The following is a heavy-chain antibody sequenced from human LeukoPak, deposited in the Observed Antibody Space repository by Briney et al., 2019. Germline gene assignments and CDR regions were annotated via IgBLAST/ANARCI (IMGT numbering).Heavy chain of an antibody. CDR2: VYYSGST. Sequence: SETLSLTCTVSGGSVSSKTYYWGWIRQTPGKGLEWIGNVYYSGSTYKNPSLQSRVTIFIDTSKNQFSLILSSVTAVDTAIYYCARADTTGYPNFDFWGQGTLVTVSS. V-gene: IGHV4-39*01. D-gene: IGHD3-22*01. CDR3: ARADTTGYPNFDF. CDR1: GGSVSSKTYY. J-gene: IGHJ4*02.